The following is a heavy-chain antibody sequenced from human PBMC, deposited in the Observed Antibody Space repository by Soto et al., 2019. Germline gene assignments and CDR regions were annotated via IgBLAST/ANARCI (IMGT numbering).Heavy chain of an antibody. D-gene: IGHD3-10*01. CDR3: AREHTMVRGVYYYYGMDV. V-gene: IGHV1-18*04. J-gene: IGHJ6*02. CDR2: ISAYNGNT. CDR1: GYTFTSYG. Sequence: ASVKVSCKASGYTFTSYGISWVRQAPGQGLEWMGWISAYNGNTNYAQKLQGRVTMTTDTSTSTAYMELRSLRSDDTAVYYCAREHTMVRGVYYYYGMDVWGQGTTVTVSS.